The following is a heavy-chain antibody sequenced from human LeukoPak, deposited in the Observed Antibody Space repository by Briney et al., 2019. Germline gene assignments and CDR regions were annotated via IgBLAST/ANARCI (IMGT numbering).Heavy chain of an antibody. J-gene: IGHJ4*02. CDR3: ARGGADVAGPLDY. CDR2: IYHSGST. D-gene: IGHD6-19*01. V-gene: IGHV4-30-2*01. Sequence: SEPLSLTCTVSGGSISSGGYYWSWIRQPPGKGLEWIGYIYHSGSTYYNPSLKSRVTISVDRSKNQFSLKLSSVTAADTAVYYCARGGADVAGPLDYWGQGTLVTVSS. CDR1: GGSISSGGYY.